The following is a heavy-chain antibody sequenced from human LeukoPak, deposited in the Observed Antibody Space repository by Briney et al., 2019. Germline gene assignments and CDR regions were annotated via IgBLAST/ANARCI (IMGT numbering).Heavy chain of an antibody. CDR3: AKSWTLGYSYGPFDY. D-gene: IGHD5-18*01. CDR2: ISGSGGST. J-gene: IGHJ4*02. Sequence: PGGSLRLSCAASGFTFSSYAMSWVRQAPGKGLEWVSAISGSGGSTYYADSVKGRFTISRDNSKNTLYLQMNSLRAEDTAVYYCAKSWTLGYSYGPFDYWGQGTLVTVSS. CDR1: GFTFSSYA. V-gene: IGHV3-23*01.